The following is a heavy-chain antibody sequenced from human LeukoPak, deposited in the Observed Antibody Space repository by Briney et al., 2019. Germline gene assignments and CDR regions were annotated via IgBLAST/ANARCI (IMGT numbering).Heavy chain of an antibody. Sequence: GASVKVSCKASGYTFTGYYMHWVRQAPGQGLEWMGRIIPIFGTANYAQKFQGRVTITTDESTSTAYMELSSLRSEDTAVYYCAGNPGIAAAGTFDYWGQGTLVTVSS. V-gene: IGHV1-69*05. CDR3: AGNPGIAAAGTFDY. J-gene: IGHJ4*02. D-gene: IGHD6-13*01. CDR2: IIPIFGTA. CDR1: GYTFTGYY.